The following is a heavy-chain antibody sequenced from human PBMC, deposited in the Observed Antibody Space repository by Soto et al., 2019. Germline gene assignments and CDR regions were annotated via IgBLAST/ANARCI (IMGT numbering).Heavy chain of an antibody. CDR2: TRNKANSYTT. V-gene: IGHV3-72*01. Sequence: GGSLRLSCAASGFTFSDHYMDWVRQAPGKGLEWVGRTRNKANSYTTEYAASAKGRFTISRDGSKNSLYLQMNSLKTEDTAVYYCARTPGKGGYYYYGMDVWGQGTTVTVS. J-gene: IGHJ6*02. CDR1: GFTFSDHY. CDR3: ARTPGKGGYYYYGMDV.